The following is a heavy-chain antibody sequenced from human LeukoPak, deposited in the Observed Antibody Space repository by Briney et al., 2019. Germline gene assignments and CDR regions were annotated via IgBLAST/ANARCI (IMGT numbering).Heavy chain of an antibody. CDR3: ARGRNIVATVIGY. CDR2: MNPNSGNT. V-gene: IGHV1-8*02. CDR1: GYTFTTHD. J-gene: IGHJ4*02. Sequence: ASVKVSCKASGYTFTTHDINWVRQATGQGLEWMGWMNPNSGNTGYAQKFQGRVTMTRNTSISTAYMELSSLRSEDTAVYYCARGRNIVATVIGYWGQGTLVTVSS. D-gene: IGHD5-12*01.